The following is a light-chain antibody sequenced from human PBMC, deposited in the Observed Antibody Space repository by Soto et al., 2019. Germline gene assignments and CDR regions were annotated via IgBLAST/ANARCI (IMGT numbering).Light chain of an antibody. CDR1: QSINNY. V-gene: IGKV1-39*01. J-gene: IGKJ1*01. Sequence: DIQLTQYPYTLSASLGDRFTITCLASQSINNYLNWYQFKVGKAPKLLIYGASSLQSGVPSRFSGSGSGTEFTLTISSLQPDDFATYYCHQSDTEWTFGQGTKVDIK. CDR3: HQSDTEWT. CDR2: GAS.